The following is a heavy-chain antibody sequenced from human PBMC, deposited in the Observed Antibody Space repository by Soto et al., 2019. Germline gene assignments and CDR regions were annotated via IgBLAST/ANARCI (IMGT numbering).Heavy chain of an antibody. V-gene: IGHV6-1*01. CDR2: TYYRSKWYN. CDR3: ARGPHIVVVPAAILGGGMDV. Sequence: SQTLSLTCAISGDSVSSNSAAWNWIRQSPSRGLEWLGRTYYRSKWYNDYAVSVKSRITINPDTSKNQFSLQLNSVTPEDTAVYYCARGPHIVVVPAAILGGGMDVWGQGTTVTVS. CDR1: GDSVSSNSAA. J-gene: IGHJ6*02. D-gene: IGHD2-2*01.